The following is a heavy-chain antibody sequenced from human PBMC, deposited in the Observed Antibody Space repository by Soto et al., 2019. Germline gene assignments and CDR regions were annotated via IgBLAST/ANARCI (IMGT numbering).Heavy chain of an antibody. V-gene: IGHV3-74*01. CDR3: ARETYRGFYFDY. CDR1: GFTFTYSL. CDR2: INSDGSRT. Sequence: GGSLRLSCATSGFTFTYSLTHWVRQAPGKGLVWVSRINSDGSRTSYADSVTGRFTISRDNAKNTLYLQMNSLRVEDTALYYCARETYRGFYFDYWGQGTLVTSPQ. J-gene: IGHJ4*02. D-gene: IGHD4-4*01.